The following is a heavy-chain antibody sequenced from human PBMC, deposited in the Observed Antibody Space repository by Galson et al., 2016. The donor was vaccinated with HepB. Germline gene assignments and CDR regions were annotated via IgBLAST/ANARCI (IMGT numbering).Heavy chain of an antibody. J-gene: IGHJ6*03. Sequence: SVKVSCKASGGTFSSYAISWVRRAPGQGLEWMGGIIPLFNTANYAQKFQGRVTITADKSTSTAYMEVSSLRSEDTAVYYCARQPAASEYYYMDVWGKGTTVTVSS. CDR1: GGTFSSYA. D-gene: IGHD2-2*01. CDR2: IIPLFNTA. V-gene: IGHV1-69*06. CDR3: ARQPAASEYYYMDV.